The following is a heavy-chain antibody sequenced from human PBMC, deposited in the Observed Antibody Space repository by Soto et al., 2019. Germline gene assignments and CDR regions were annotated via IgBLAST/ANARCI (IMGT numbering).Heavy chain of an antibody. CDR3: ARDQVGSCRGGTCGY. Sequence: EVQLVESGGGLVQPGGSLRLSCAASGFTFSRYSMNWVRQAPGKGLEWISYISSTSSTIYYADSVKGRFTISRDNAKNSLYLQLNSLRAEDTAVYYCARDQVGSCRGGTCGYWGQGTLVTVSS. CDR1: GFTFSRYS. D-gene: IGHD2-15*01. J-gene: IGHJ4*02. V-gene: IGHV3-48*01. CDR2: ISSTSSTI.